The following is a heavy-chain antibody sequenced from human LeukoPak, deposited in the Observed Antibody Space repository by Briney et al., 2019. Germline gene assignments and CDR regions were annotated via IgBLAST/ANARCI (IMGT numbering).Heavy chain of an antibody. CDR3: ARNDILTGYCFDY. D-gene: IGHD3-9*01. V-gene: IGHV4-61*02. CDR1: GGSISSGSYF. CDR2: IYTSGST. J-gene: IGHJ4*02. Sequence: SQTLSLTCTVSGGSISSGSYFWSWIRQPAGKGLEWIGRIYTSGSTNYNPSLKSRVTISVDTSKNQFSLKLSSVTAADTAVYYCARNDILTGYCFDYWGQGTLVTVSS.